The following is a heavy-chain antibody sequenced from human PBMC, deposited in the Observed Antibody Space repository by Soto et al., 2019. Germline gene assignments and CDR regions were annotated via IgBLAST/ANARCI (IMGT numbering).Heavy chain of an antibody. CDR2: IHNNGATT. J-gene: IGHJ4*02. V-gene: IGHV3-64D*06. D-gene: IGHD3-10*01. CDR1: GFTLITQT. Sequence: WVSLRLSWSVAGFTLITQTIHWVRQAPGKGLEYISAIHNNGATTYYADSVRGRFTISTDTSKNTVYLQMTTLGPEDTAVYYCVSMINTPGAFDYWGKGTLVTVSS. CDR3: VSMINTPGAFDY.